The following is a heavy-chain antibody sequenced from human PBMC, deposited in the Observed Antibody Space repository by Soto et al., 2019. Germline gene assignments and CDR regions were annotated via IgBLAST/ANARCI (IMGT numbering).Heavy chain of an antibody. CDR3: AKDNYDFWSGYYQHGIDY. CDR1: GFTFSSYV. CDR2: ISYDGSNK. D-gene: IGHD3-3*01. Sequence: GGSLRLSCAPSGFTFSSYVMHWVRQAPGKGLEWVAVISYDGSNKYYADSVKGRFTISRDNSKNTLYLQMNSLRAEDTAVYYCAKDNYDFWSGYYQHGIDYWGQGTLVTVSS. J-gene: IGHJ4*02. V-gene: IGHV3-30*18.